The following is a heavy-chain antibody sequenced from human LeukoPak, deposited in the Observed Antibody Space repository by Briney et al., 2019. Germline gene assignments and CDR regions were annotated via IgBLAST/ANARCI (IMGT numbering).Heavy chain of an antibody. V-gene: IGHV3-23*01. D-gene: IGHD5-18*01. CDR3: ARDNKTARWAFDI. J-gene: IGHJ3*02. CDR2: ISVSGGRT. Sequence: PGGSLRLSCAASGFTFSNYAMNWVRQAPGKGLEWVSAISVSGGRTYYTDSVKGRFTISRDDSKNTLYLQMNSLRVEDTAVYYCARDNKTARWAFDIWGQGTMVTVSS. CDR1: GFTFSNYA.